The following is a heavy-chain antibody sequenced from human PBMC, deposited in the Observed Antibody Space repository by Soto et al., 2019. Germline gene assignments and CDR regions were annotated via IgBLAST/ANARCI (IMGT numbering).Heavy chain of an antibody. J-gene: IGHJ6*02. CDR2: ISYDGSNK. V-gene: IGHV3-30-3*01. D-gene: IGHD3-3*01. CDR3: ARTILEWHNYYYGMDV. Sequence: PGGSLRLSCAASGFTFSSYAMPWVRQAPGKGLEWVAVISYDGSNKYYADSVKGRFTISRDNSKNTLYLQMNSLRAEDTAVYYCARTILEWHNYYYGMDVWGQGTTVTVSS. CDR1: GFTFSSYA.